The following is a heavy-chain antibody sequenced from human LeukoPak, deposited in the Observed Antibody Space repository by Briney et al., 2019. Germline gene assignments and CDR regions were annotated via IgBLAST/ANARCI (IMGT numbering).Heavy chain of an antibody. CDR2: ISFSAGTT. D-gene: IGHD2-21*02. CDR3: AKTSWDSGGDREKF. CDR1: EITLSSYG. Sequence: GGSLRLSCEASEITLSSYGVSWVRQAPGKGLEWLSAISFSAGTTYYADSVKGRFTISRDNSKNTLYLQLSSLRAEDTAVYYCAKTSWDSGGDREKFWGQGTLVTVSS. J-gene: IGHJ4*02. V-gene: IGHV3-23*01.